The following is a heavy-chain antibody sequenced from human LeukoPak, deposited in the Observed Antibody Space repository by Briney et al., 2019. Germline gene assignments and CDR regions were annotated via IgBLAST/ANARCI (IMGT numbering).Heavy chain of an antibody. D-gene: IGHD3-22*01. CDR2: ISTSGNT. CDR3: AREYYYDSSGRWLDY. Sequence: SETLSLTCTVPGGSISGYYWGWIRQPAGKGLEWIGRISTSGNTNYNPSLKSRVSMSVDTSKNQFSLKLSSVTAADTAVYYCAREYYYDSSGRWLDYWGQGTLVTVSS. V-gene: IGHV4-4*07. CDR1: GGSISGYY. J-gene: IGHJ4*02.